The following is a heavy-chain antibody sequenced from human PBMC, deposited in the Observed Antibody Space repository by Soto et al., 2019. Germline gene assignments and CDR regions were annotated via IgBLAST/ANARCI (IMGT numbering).Heavy chain of an antibody. Sequence: PSETLSLTCSVSGYSIRSGSYWGWIRQPPGKGPEWIASIYHGGTTFYNPSLKSRVTLSVDTSNNQFSLKLTSVTAADTAVYYCARVHVMVVAGSPSDYSGHGTLVTVSS. CDR3: ARVHVMVVAGSPSDY. V-gene: IGHV4-38-2*02. CDR2: IYHGGTT. CDR1: GYSIRSGSY. J-gene: IGHJ4*01. D-gene: IGHD6-19*01.